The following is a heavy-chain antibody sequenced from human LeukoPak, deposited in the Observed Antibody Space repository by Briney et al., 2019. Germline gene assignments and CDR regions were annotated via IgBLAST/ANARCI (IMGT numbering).Heavy chain of an antibody. Sequence: ASVKVSCKASGYTFTDYYMHWVRQAPGQGLEWMGWINPISGGTNYAQNFQGRATMTRDTSIRTAYMELSSLRSDDTAVYYCARSMSGGLGFFQSWGQGTLVVVSS. CDR2: INPISGGT. J-gene: IGHJ1*01. V-gene: IGHV1-2*02. CDR1: GYTFTDYY. D-gene: IGHD2-15*01. CDR3: ARSMSGGLGFFQS.